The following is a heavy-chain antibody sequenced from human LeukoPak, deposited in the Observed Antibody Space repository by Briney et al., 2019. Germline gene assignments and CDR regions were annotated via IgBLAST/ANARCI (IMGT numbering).Heavy chain of an antibody. CDR3: ARVVKYSSGPLTDLLPYYFDY. J-gene: IGHJ4*02. CDR2: IIPMFDTA. V-gene: IGHV1-69*06. Sequence: GASVKVSCKASGGTFSSYPISWVRQAPGQGLEWMGGIIPMFDTADFAQKFQGRVTITADTSTSTAYMELSSLRSEDMAVYYCARVVKYSSGPLTDLLPYYFDYWGQGTLVTVSS. D-gene: IGHD6-19*01. CDR1: GGTFSSYP.